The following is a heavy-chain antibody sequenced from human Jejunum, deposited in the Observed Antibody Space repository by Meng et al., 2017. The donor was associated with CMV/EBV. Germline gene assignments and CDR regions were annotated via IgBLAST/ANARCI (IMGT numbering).Heavy chain of an antibody. Sequence: QVQLVESGGGGVTPGGSLRLSCAASGFTFGDHYMSWIRQAPGKGLEWVSFISIRSSYIDYADSVRGRFIISRDDAKNSLYLQMNNLRAEDTAVYYCAREYYSNPDFWGQGTLVTVSS. CDR3: AREYYSNPDF. D-gene: IGHD4-11*01. CDR1: GFTFGDHY. V-gene: IGHV3-11*05. CDR2: ISIRSSYI. J-gene: IGHJ4*02.